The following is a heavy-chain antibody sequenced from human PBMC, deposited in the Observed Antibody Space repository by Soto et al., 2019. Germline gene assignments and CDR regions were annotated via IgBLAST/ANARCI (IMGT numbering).Heavy chain of an antibody. Sequence: QVQLVESGGGVVQPGRSLRLSCAASGFTFRGYGMHWVGQAPGKGLEWVAVTRNDGSNTYYADSVRGRFTISRDNSKDTMYRQMNRLIAEDTAVYYCARDGVGATTYFGYFDYWGQGSLITVSS. V-gene: IGHV3-33*01. D-gene: IGHD1-26*01. CDR2: TRNDGSNT. J-gene: IGHJ4*02. CDR1: GFTFRGYG. CDR3: ARDGVGATTYFGYFDY.